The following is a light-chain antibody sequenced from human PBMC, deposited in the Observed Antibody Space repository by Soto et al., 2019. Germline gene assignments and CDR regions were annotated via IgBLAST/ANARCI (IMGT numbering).Light chain of an antibody. CDR2: AAS. Sequence: MTHSPSSRSVSVGDSVTSNGLTSQSIATYLNWYQQKPGKAPKLLIYAASSLQSGVPSRFSGSGSGTDFTLTISSLQPEDFATYYCLQNYNYPRTFGQGTKV. CDR1: QSIATY. CDR3: LQNYNYPRT. V-gene: IGKV1-6*02. J-gene: IGKJ1*01.